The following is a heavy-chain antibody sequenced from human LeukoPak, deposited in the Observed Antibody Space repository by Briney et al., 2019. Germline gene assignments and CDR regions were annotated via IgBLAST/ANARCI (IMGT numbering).Heavy chain of an antibody. V-gene: IGHV3-53*01. J-gene: IGHJ4*02. CDR2: IYSGGST. CDR1: GFTVSSNY. Sequence: PGGSLRLSCAASGFTVSSNYMSWVRQAPGKGLEWVSVIYSGGSTYYADSVKGRFTISRDNSKNTLYLQMNSLRAEDTAVYYCARAWSGWNCFDYWGQGTLVTVSS. CDR3: ARAWSGWNCFDY. D-gene: IGHD6-19*01.